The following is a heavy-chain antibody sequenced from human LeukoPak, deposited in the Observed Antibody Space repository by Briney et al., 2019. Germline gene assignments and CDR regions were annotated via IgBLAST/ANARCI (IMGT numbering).Heavy chain of an antibody. CDR2: IYWDDDK. CDR3: AHRRGTTSSTPTWFDP. CDR1: GFSLSTSGVG. J-gene: IGHJ5*02. V-gene: IGHV2-5*02. D-gene: IGHD2-2*01. Sequence: ESGPTLVKPTQTLTLTCTFSGFSLSTSGVGVGWIRQPPGKALEWLAVIYWDDDKRYSPSLKSRLTITKDTSKNQVVLTMTNLDPVDAATYYCAHRRGTTSSTPTWFDPWGQGTLVTVSS.